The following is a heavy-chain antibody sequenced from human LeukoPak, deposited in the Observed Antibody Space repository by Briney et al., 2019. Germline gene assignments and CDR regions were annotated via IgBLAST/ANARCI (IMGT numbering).Heavy chain of an antibody. J-gene: IGHJ5*02. CDR3: ARAPTKFRRDWFDP. D-gene: IGHD3-9*01. CDR2: ISSSGSTI. V-gene: IGHV3-48*03. Sequence: GGSLRLSCAASGFTFSSYEMNWVRQAPGKGLEWVSYISSSGSTIYYADSVKGRFTISRDNAKNSLYLQMNNLRVEDTAVYYCARAPTKFRRDWFDPWGQGTPVTVSS. CDR1: GFTFSSYE.